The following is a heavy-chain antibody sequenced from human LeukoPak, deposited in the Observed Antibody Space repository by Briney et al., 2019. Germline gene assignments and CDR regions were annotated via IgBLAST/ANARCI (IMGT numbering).Heavy chain of an antibody. CDR3: ARDGGWWRFDF. CDR2: IKEDGSET. V-gene: IGHV3-7*03. D-gene: IGHD2-8*02. CDR1: GLNFNSRW. J-gene: IGHJ4*02. Sequence: GGSLRLSCVASGLNFNSRWMDWVRRAPGQGLEWVASIKEDGSETHYVDSVRGRFTISRDNDKNSLYLQMNSVRAEDTAMYYCARDGGWWRFDFWGQGALVTVSS.